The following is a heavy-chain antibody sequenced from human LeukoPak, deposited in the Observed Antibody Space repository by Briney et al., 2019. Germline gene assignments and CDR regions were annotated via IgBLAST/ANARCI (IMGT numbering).Heavy chain of an antibody. CDR3: VKEHVDRAFTRSFEI. J-gene: IGHJ3*02. V-gene: IGHV3-23*01. CDR2: ISPDNT. D-gene: IGHD3-10*01. Sequence: PGGSLRLSCAASGFTFSTNPMSWVRQAPGKGLKWVSAISPDNTYYADSVKGRLTISRDDSKNTVYLQMNSPRAEDTARYYCVKEHVDRAFTRSFEIWGQGTVVTVSS. CDR1: GFTFSTNP.